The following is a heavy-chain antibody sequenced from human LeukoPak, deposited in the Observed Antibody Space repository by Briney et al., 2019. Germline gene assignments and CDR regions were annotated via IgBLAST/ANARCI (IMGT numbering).Heavy chain of an antibody. CDR2: TYYKSKWYN. J-gene: IGHJ5*01. D-gene: IGHD2-2*01. Sequence: SQTLSLTCAISGDSVSSNTAAWSWIRQSPSRGLEWLGRTYYKSKWYNDYAVSVKSRITIDPDTSKNQFSLQLNSVTPEDTAMYYCARQTKVVPAINRNNWFDSWGQGILVTVSS. CDR3: ARQTKVVPAINRNNWFDS. V-gene: IGHV6-1*01. CDR1: GDSVSSNTAA.